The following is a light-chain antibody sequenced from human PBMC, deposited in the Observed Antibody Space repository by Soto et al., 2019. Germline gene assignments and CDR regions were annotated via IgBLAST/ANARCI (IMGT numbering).Light chain of an antibody. J-gene: IGLJ2*01. CDR2: YDR. V-gene: IGLV3-21*04. CDR3: QVWDSRNDHVV. Sequence: SYELTQPPSVSVAPGKTAVISCGGNNIGGKSVHWYQQKQGQAPALVIYYDRDRPSGIPERFSGANSGNTATLTISRVEAGDEADYYCQVWDSRNDHVVFGGGTKLTVL. CDR1: NIGGKS.